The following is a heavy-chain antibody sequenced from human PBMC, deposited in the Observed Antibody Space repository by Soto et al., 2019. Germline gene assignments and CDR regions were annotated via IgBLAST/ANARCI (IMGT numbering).Heavy chain of an antibody. CDR1: VFTSSG. V-gene: IGHV1-18*04. J-gene: IGHJ3*01. D-gene: IGHD3-3*01. CDR3: AREGILGLFEAYGL. Sequence: QDQLVQSGAEVKKPGASVKVSCKASVFTSSGISWVRQAPGQRLEWMGWISTHNGNTIYAQKFQGRVIMTMDTSTTTVYLELRSMRPDDTAVYLCAREGILGLFEAYGLWCQGTMVTVSS. CDR2: ISTHNGNT.